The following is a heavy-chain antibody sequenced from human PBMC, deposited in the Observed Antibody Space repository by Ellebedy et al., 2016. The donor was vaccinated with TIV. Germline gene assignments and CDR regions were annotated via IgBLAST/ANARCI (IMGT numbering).Heavy chain of an antibody. J-gene: IGHJ4*02. Sequence: SETLSLXXNVSGGSISGTYTSYYWGWIRQPPGKGLEWIGSIYDSGRTHYNPSLKSRVTISVDTSKNQLSLKLTSVTAADTAVYFCARDRSYDFASVYYTGLFDSWGQGTLVTVSS. V-gene: IGHV4-39*07. CDR2: IYDSGRT. D-gene: IGHD3-3*01. CDR3: ARDRSYDFASVYYTGLFDS. CDR1: GGSISGTYTSYY.